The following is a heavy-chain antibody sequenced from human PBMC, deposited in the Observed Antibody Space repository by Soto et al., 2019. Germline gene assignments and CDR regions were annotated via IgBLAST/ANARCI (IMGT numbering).Heavy chain of an antibody. CDR2: IDASDSET. V-gene: IGHV5-10-1*01. D-gene: IGHD2-15*01. CDR3: ARALRYCSGGSCYSGSDALDV. CDR1: GYSFTSYW. J-gene: IGHJ3*01. Sequence: PGESLKISCKGSGYSFTSYWIGWVRQMPGKGLEWLGRIDASDSETNYSPSFQGHVTISTDKSITTAYLQWSSLKASDTAMYYCARALRYCSGGSCYSGSDALDVWGQGTMVTVSS.